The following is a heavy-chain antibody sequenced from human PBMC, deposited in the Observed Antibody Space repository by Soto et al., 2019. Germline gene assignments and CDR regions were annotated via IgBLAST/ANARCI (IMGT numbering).Heavy chain of an antibody. CDR2: INPNSGGT. V-gene: IGHV1-2*04. D-gene: IGHD2-2*02. J-gene: IGHJ6*02. CDR3: ARAAIPRTRYYYGMDV. CDR1: GYTFTGYY. Sequence: ASVKVSCKASGYTFTGYYMHWVRQAPGQGLEWMGWINPNSGGTNYAQKFQGWVTMTRDTSISTAYMELSRLRSDETAVYYCARAAIPRTRYYYGMDVWGQATTVTVSS.